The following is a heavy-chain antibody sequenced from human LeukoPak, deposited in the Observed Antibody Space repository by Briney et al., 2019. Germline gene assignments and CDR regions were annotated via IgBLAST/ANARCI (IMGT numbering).Heavy chain of an antibody. D-gene: IGHD3-22*01. CDR1: GFTFSSYW. V-gene: IGHV3-7*01. Sequence: GGSLRLSCAASGFTFSSYWMSWVRQAPGKGLEWVANIKQDGSEKYYVDSVKGRFTISRDNAKNSLYLQMNSLRAEDTAVYYCARDLGDYYDSSGHGLDAFDIWGQGTMVTVSS. CDR3: ARDLGDYYDSSGHGLDAFDI. J-gene: IGHJ3*02. CDR2: IKQDGSEK.